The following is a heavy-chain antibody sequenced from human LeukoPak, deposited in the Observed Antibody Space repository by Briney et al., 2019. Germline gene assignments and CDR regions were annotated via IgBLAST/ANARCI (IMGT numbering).Heavy chain of an antibody. J-gene: IGHJ4*02. D-gene: IGHD3-22*01. V-gene: IGHV3-30*02. Sequence: PGGSLRLSCAASGFTFSSYGMHWVRQAPGKGLEWVAFIRYDGSNKYYADSVKGRFTISRDNSKNTLYLQMNSLRAEDTAVYYCTTHVYYYASGGFFYSDYWGRGTLVTVSS. CDR1: GFTFSSYG. CDR3: TTHVYYYASGGFFYSDY. CDR2: IRYDGSNK.